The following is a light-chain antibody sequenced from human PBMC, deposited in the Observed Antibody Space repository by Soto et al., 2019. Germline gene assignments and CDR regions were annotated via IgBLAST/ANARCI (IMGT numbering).Light chain of an antibody. CDR1: QSGSSN. V-gene: IGKV3-15*01. Sequence: EIVMTQSPATLSVSPGERATLSCRASQSGSSNLACYQQKPGQAPWLLIYGASPRATGIPARFSGSGSGTEFTLTISSLQSEDFAFYDCQQYNNWPPYTFGQGTQLEIK. CDR2: GAS. CDR3: QQYNNWPPYT. J-gene: IGKJ2*01.